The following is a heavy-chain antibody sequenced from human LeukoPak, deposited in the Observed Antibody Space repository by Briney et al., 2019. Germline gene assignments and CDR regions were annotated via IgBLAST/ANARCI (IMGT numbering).Heavy chain of an antibody. V-gene: IGHV3-21*01. J-gene: IGHJ2*01. CDR1: GFTFSTHS. CDR2: ITSSSYI. CDR3: ARVHWYFDF. D-gene: IGHD4/OR15-4a*01. Sequence: GGSLRLSCAASGFTFSTHSMNWVRQAPGKGLEWVSSITSSSYIYYADSVKGRFTISRDDAKNLLYLQMNSLRAEDTAVYYCARVHWYFDFWGRGTLVTVSS.